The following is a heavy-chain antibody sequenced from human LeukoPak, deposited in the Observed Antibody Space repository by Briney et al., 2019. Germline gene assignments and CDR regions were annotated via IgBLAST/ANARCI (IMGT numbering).Heavy chain of an antibody. Sequence: GGSLRLSCAASGFTFSSYWMSWVRQAPGKGLEWVANIKQDGSEKYYVDSVKGRFTISRDNAKNSLYLQMNSLRAEDTAVYYCARGQYSSGWYDWFDPWGQGTLVTVSS. CDR1: GFTFSSYW. D-gene: IGHD6-19*01. CDR2: IKQDGSEK. V-gene: IGHV3-7*01. J-gene: IGHJ5*02. CDR3: ARGQYSSGWYDWFDP.